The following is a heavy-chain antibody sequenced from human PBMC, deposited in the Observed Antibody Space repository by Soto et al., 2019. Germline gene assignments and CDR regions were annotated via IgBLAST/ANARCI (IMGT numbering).Heavy chain of an antibody. CDR2: IYYSGST. Sequence: ASETLSLTCTVSGGSISSGGYYWSWIRQHPGKGLEWIGYIYYSGSTYYNPSLKSRVTISVDTSKNQFSLKLSSVTAADTAVYYCARDRFTMVRGVINNYYYYYGMDVWGQGTTVTVSS. CDR1: GGSISSGGYY. CDR3: ARDRFTMVRGVINNYYYYYGMDV. J-gene: IGHJ6*02. V-gene: IGHV4-31*03. D-gene: IGHD3-10*01.